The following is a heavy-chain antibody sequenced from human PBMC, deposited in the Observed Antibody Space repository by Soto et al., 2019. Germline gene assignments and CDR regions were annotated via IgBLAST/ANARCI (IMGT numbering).Heavy chain of an antibody. CDR2: ISWEGGSI. J-gene: IGHJ4*02. Sequence: DVQLVESGGDLVQPGRSLRLSCAASGFNFDDYAMHWVRQVPGKGLEWVSGISWEGGSIGYADSVKGRFTISRDNAKNSLSLEMNSLRSEDTALYYCAKDHDEDFGYDLDYFNHWGQGTLVTVSS. CDR1: GFNFDDYA. V-gene: IGHV3-9*01. CDR3: AKDHDEDFGYDLDYFNH. D-gene: IGHD5-12*01.